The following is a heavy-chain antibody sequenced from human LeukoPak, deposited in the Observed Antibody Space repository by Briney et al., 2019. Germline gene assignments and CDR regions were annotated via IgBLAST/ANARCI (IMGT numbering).Heavy chain of an antibody. Sequence: GGSLRLSCAASGFTFDVYGMSWVRQAPGRGLEWVSGINWNGGSTGYADSVKGRFTIARDNAKNSLYLQMNSLRAEDTALYYCARASSYDSSGYYTSWGQGTLVTVSS. D-gene: IGHD3-22*01. CDR2: INWNGGST. V-gene: IGHV3-20*04. CDR3: ARASSYDSSGYYTS. CDR1: GFTFDVYG. J-gene: IGHJ5*02.